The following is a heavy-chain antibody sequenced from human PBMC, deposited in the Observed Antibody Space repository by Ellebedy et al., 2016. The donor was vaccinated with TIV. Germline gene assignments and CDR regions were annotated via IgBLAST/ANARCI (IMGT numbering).Heavy chain of an antibody. CDR1: GFTFSDHY. CDR2: IRNKANSNTT. D-gene: IGHD1-14*01. Sequence: PGGSLRLSCAASGFTFSDHYMDWVRQAPGKGLEWVGRIRNKANSNTTEYAASVKGRFTISRDDSKSSLFLQMNSLEAEDTAMYYCARVFTGPHHSDFWGLGILVTVSS. V-gene: IGHV3-72*01. J-gene: IGHJ4*02. CDR3: ARVFTGPHHSDF.